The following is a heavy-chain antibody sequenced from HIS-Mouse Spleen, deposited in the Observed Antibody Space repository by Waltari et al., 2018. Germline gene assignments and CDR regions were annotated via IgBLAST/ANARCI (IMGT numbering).Heavy chain of an antibody. Sequence: EVQLVQSGGGLVKPGGSLRLSCAASGFTSSSHSMNWVRQAQGKGLEWVSSISSSSSYIYYADSVKGRFTISRDNAKNSLYLQMNSLRAEDTAVYYCARRLLTGDAFDIWGQGTMVTVSS. V-gene: IGHV3-21*01. CDR2: ISSSSSYI. CDR3: ARRLLTGDAFDI. J-gene: IGHJ3*02. CDR1: GFTSSSHS. D-gene: IGHD7-27*01.